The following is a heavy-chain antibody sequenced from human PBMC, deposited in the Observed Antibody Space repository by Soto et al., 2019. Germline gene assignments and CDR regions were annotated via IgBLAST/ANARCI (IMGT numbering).Heavy chain of an antibody. D-gene: IGHD6-19*01. CDR2: ISYDGSNK. V-gene: IGHV3-30-3*01. Sequence: QVQLVESGGGVVQPGRSLRLSCAASGFTFSSYAMHWVRQAPGKGLEWVAVISYDGSNKYYADSVKGRFTISRDNSKNTLYLQMNSLRAEDTAVYYCAREGSSGEFYDAFDIWGQGTMVTVSS. CDR1: GFTFSSYA. CDR3: AREGSSGEFYDAFDI. J-gene: IGHJ3*02.